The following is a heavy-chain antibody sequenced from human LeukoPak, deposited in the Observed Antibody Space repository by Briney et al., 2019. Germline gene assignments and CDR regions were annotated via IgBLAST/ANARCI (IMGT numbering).Heavy chain of an antibody. Sequence: SETLSLTCTVSGYSISSGYYWGWIRQPPGKGLEWIGSIYHSGSTYYNPSLKSRVTISVDTSKNQFSLKQSSVTAADTAVYYCARVTDTILRYFDWLLPQTFDYWGQGTLVTVSS. CDR2: IYHSGST. CDR1: GYSISSGYY. CDR3: ARVTDTILRYFDWLLPQTFDY. V-gene: IGHV4-38-2*02. J-gene: IGHJ4*02. D-gene: IGHD3-9*01.